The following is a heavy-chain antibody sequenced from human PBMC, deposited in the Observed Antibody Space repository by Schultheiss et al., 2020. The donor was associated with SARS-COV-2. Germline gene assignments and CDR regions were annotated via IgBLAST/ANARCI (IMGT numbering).Heavy chain of an antibody. CDR3: TRLSPGFCSGGTCYAWYFDL. J-gene: IGHJ2*01. CDR1: DGSIRSFY. Sequence: SETLSLTCTVSDGSIRSFYWSWIRQSPGKGLEWIGYIYYSGSTNYNPSLKSRVTISVDTSKNQFYLELNSVTAADTAVYYCTRLSPGFCSGGTCYAWYFDLWGRGTLVTVSS. V-gene: IGHV4-59*08. CDR2: IYYSGST. D-gene: IGHD2-15*01.